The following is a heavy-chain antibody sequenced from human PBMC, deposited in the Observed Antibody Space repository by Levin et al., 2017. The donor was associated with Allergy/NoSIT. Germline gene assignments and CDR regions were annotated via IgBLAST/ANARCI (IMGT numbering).Heavy chain of an antibody. D-gene: IGHD2-2*01. J-gene: IGHJ4*02. CDR3: AGLTSAAAISYFQL. Sequence: RASETLSLTCSVSGGSISSGDYYWSWIRQPPGKGLEWIGYIYHSGSTFYTLPLRSRVTISIDTSKNQFSLKLRSVTAADTAVYFCAGLTSAAAISYFQLWGQGSLVTVSS. CDR1: GGSISSGDYY. CDR2: IYHSGST. V-gene: IGHV4-30-4*01.